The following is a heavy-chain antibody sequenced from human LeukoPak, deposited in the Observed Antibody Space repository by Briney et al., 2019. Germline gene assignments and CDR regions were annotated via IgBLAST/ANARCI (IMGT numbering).Heavy chain of an antibody. CDR3: WKGLGQLCNGRGVAAKYFDF. V-gene: IGHV3-23*01. D-gene: IGHD2-15*01. CDR1: GFTFSSYA. Sequence: PGGSLRLSCAASGFTFSSYAMSWVRQAPGKGLEWVSAISGSGGSTYYAASVKGRFTISRDNSKNTLYLQMTSLRAEATAVYYCWKGLGQLCNGRGVAAKYFDFWGQGTLVTVSS. J-gene: IGHJ4*02. CDR2: ISGSGGST.